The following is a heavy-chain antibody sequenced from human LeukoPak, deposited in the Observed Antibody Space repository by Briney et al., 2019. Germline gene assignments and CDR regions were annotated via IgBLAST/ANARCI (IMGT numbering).Heavy chain of an antibody. CDR2: INSDGSST. D-gene: IGHD4-11*01. J-gene: IGHJ5*02. CDR3: ARGFRVETTVTTSSGDWFDP. Sequence: GGSLRLSCAASGFTFSSYWMHWVRQAPGKGLVWVSRINSDGSSTSYADSVKGRFTISRDNAKNTLYLQMNSLRAENTAVYYCARGFRVETTVTTSSGDWFDPWGQGTLVTVSS. V-gene: IGHV3-74*01. CDR1: GFTFSSYW.